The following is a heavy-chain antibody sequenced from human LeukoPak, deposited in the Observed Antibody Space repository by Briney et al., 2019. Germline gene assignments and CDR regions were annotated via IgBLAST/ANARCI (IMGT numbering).Heavy chain of an antibody. CDR2: ISGSGGST. Sequence: HTGGSLRLSCAASGFTFSSYAMSWVRQAPGKGLEWVSAISGSGGSTYYADSVKGRFTISRDNSKNTLYLQMNSLRAEDTAVYYCAKDFEYYDILTGLDWGQGTLVTVSS. D-gene: IGHD3-9*01. CDR1: GFTFSSYA. CDR3: AKDFEYYDILTGLD. V-gene: IGHV3-23*01. J-gene: IGHJ4*02.